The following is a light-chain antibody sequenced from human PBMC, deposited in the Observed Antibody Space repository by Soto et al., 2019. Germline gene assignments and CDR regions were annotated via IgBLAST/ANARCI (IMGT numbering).Light chain of an antibody. Sequence: EIVMTQSPATLSVSPGERATLSCRASQSVGNNLAWYQQKPGQATRLLMYSASTRATGIHARFSGSGSGTEFTLTISSLQSEDFAVYYCQQYNNWPLTFGGGTRVEIK. V-gene: IGKV3-15*01. CDR3: QQYNNWPLT. J-gene: IGKJ4*01. CDR2: SAS. CDR1: QSVGNN.